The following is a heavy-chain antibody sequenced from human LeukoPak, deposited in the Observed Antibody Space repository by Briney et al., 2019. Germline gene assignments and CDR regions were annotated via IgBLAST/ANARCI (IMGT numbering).Heavy chain of an antibody. CDR3: ARPPGIAAAWFDP. CDR1: GGSISSSSYN. V-gene: IGHV4-39*01. J-gene: IGHJ5*02. Sequence: SETLSLTCTVSGGSISSSSYNWGWIRQPPGKGLEWIGSFDNSGSTYYNPSLKSRVTISVDTSKDQFSLKLTSVTAADTAVYYCARPPGIAAAWFDPWGQGTLVTVSS. D-gene: IGHD6-13*01. CDR2: FDNSGST.